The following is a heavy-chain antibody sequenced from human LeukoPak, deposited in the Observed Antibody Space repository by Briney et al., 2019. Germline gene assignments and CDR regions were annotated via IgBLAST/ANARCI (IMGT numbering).Heavy chain of an antibody. CDR2: INAGNGNT. V-gene: IGHV1-3*01. Sequence: GASVKVSCEASGYTFTSYAMHWVRQAPGQRLEWMGWINAGNGNTKYSQKFQGRVTITRDTSASTAYMELSSLRSEDTAVYYCARDQLHNYYYYGMDVWGKGTTVTVSS. J-gene: IGHJ6*04. CDR3: ARDQLHNYYYYGMDV. D-gene: IGHD2-2*01. CDR1: GYTFTSYA.